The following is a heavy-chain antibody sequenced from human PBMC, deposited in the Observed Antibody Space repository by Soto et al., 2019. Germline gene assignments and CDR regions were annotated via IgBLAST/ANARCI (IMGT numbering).Heavy chain of an antibody. CDR3: AREEGFLDYYGPGQGVYGMDV. D-gene: IGHD3-10*01. V-gene: IGHV3-30-3*01. CDR1: GFTFSSYA. CDR2: ISYDGSNK. Sequence: QVQLVESGGGVVQPGRSLRLSCAASGFTFSSYAMHWVRQAPGKGLEWVAVISYDGSNKYYADSVKGRFTISRDNSKNTLYLQMNGLRAKDTVVYYCAREEGFLDYYGPGQGVYGMDVWGQGTTVTVSS. J-gene: IGHJ6*02.